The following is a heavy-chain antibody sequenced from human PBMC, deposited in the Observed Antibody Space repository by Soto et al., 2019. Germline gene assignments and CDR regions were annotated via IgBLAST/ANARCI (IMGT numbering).Heavy chain of an antibody. CDR3: ANIHYGSLDY. J-gene: IGHJ4*02. D-gene: IGHD4-17*01. CDR2: ISGSGGST. V-gene: IGHV3-23*01. CDR1: GFTFSSYA. Sequence: GGSLRLSCAASGFTFSSYAMSWVRQAPGKGLAWVSGISGSGGSTYYADSVKGRFTISRDNSRNTLYLQMNSLRADDTAVYYCANIHYGSLDYWGQGTLVTVSS.